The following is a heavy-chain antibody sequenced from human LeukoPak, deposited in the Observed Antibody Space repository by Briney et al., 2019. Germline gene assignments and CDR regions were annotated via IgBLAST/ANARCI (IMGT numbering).Heavy chain of an antibody. D-gene: IGHD5-24*01. CDR1: GAPINSGDYH. CDR3: ARGSPVEAFDI. CDR2: IYITGST. J-gene: IGHJ3*02. Sequence: SETLSLTCTVSGAPINSGDYHWSWIRLPAGKGLEWIGRIYITGSTNYNPSLNSRVTMSVDTSKNQFSLRLNSMTAADTAVYYCARGSPVEAFDIWGQGTMVTVSS. V-gene: IGHV4-61*02.